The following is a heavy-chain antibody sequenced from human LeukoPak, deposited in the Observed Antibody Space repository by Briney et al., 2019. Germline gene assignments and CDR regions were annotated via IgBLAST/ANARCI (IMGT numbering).Heavy chain of an antibody. CDR3: ARVVTMIVVVMGVDAFDI. D-gene: IGHD3-22*01. J-gene: IGHJ3*02. CDR2: IYYSGST. Sequence: KTSETLSLTCTVSGGSISSYYWGWIRQPPGKGLEWIGSIYYSGSTYYNPSLKSRVTISVDTSKNQFSLKLSSVTAADTAVYYCARVVTMIVVVMGVDAFDIWGQGTMVTVSS. V-gene: IGHV4-39*07. CDR1: GGSISSYY.